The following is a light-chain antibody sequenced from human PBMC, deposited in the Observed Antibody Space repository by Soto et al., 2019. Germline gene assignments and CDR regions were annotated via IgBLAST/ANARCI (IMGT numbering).Light chain of an antibody. CDR3: QQYNSYSPA. Sequence: DIQMTQSPSTLSASVGDRVTITCRASQSISSWLAWYQQKPGKAPKLLIYGASSLESGVPSRFRGGGSGTEFTLTITRLQPDDFATYYCQQYNSYSPAFGKGT. CDR2: GAS. J-gene: IGKJ1*01. CDR1: QSISSW. V-gene: IGKV1-5*01.